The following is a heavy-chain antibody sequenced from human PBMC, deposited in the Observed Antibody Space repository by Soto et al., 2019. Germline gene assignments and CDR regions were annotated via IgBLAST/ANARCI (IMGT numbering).Heavy chain of an antibody. CDR2: IYYSGST. D-gene: IGHD4-17*01. V-gene: IGHV4-39*01. CDR3: ARHPTVTTSYIDY. J-gene: IGHJ4*02. CDR1: GGSISSSSYY. Sequence: QLQLQESGPGLVKPSETLSLTCTVSGGSISSSSYYWGWIRQPPGPGLEWIGSIYYSGSTYYNPSLKSRVTISVDTSKNQFSLKLRSVTAADTAVYYCARHPTVTTSYIDYWGQGTLVTVSS.